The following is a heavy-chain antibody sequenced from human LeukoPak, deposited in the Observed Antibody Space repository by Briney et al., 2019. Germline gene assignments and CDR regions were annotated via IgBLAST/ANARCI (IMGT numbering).Heavy chain of an antibody. CDR3: ARDDYGVDDALDI. J-gene: IGHJ3*02. CDR2: MNSASKT. D-gene: IGHD4-17*01. Sequence: GGSLRLSCAASGFTFSSYGMTWVRQAPGQGLEWVSSMNSASKTYYADSVKGRFTISRDNSKNTLYLQMGSLRPEDMAVYYCARDDYGVDDALDIWGQGTMVTVSS. V-gene: IGHV3-23*01. CDR1: GFTFSSYG.